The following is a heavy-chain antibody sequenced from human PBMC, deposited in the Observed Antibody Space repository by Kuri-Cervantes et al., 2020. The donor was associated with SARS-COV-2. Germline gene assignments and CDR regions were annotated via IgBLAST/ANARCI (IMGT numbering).Heavy chain of an antibody. CDR1: GGSISGLY. CDR3: ARGQGVAVPVALLVFLGYYMDV. D-gene: IGHD2-2*01. Sequence: ESLKISCTVSGGSISGLYWSWIRQPPGKGLEYIGDIFYTGSTKYNPSLKSRVTISVDTSKNQFSLKLSSVTAADTAVYFCARGQGVAVPVALLVFLGYYMDVWGKGTTVTVSS. J-gene: IGHJ6*03. V-gene: IGHV4-59*11. CDR2: IFYTGST.